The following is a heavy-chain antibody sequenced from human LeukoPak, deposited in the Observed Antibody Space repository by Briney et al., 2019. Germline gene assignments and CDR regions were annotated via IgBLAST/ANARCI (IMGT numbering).Heavy chain of an antibody. V-gene: IGHV3-15*01. J-gene: IGHJ4*02. Sequence: NTGGSLRLSCAASGFTFSSAWMTWVRQAPGKGLEWVGHIKNKTNGETTDYAAPVKGRFIISRDGSKNTLYLQMNSLRTEDTAVYYCARGFCSSTNCHQGPFDFWGQGTLVTVSS. CDR1: GFTFSSAW. D-gene: IGHD2-2*01. CDR3: ARGFCSSTNCHQGPFDF. CDR2: IKNKTNGETT.